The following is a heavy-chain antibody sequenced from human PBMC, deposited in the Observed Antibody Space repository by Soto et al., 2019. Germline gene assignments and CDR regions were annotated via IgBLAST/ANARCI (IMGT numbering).Heavy chain of an antibody. CDR3: ARVTPTTVARYYGMDV. Sequence: PGGSLRLSCAASGFTFSSYAMSWVRQAPGKGLEWVSAISGSGGSTYYADSVKGRFTISRDNSKNTLYLQMNSLRAEDTAVYYCARVTPTTVARYYGMDVWGQGTTVTVSS. CDR1: GFTFSSYA. CDR2: ISGSGGST. D-gene: IGHD4-17*01. J-gene: IGHJ6*02. V-gene: IGHV3-23*01.